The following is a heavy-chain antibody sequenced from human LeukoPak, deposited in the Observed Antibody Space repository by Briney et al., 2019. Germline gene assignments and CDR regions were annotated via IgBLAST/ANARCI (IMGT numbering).Heavy chain of an antibody. D-gene: IGHD6-6*01. V-gene: IGHV1-8*03. CDR1: GYTFTGYY. Sequence: ASVKVSCKASGYTFTGYYMHWVRQAPGQGLEWMGWMNPNSGNTGYAQKFQGRVTITRNTSISTAYMELSSLRSEDTAVNYCARGRHSSSPWGQGTLVTVSS. J-gene: IGHJ5*02. CDR2: MNPNSGNT. CDR3: ARGRHSSSP.